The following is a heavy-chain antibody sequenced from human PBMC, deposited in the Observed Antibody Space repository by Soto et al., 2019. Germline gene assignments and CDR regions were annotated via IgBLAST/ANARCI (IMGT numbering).Heavy chain of an antibody. Sequence: PGGSLRLSCAASGFTFSSYEMNWVRQAPGKGLEWVSYISSSGSTIYYADSVKGRFTISRDNAKNSLYLQMNSLRAEDTAVYYCATQRYCSGGSCYANWFDPWGQGTLVTVSS. CDR2: ISSSGSTI. V-gene: IGHV3-48*03. CDR3: ATQRYCSGGSCYANWFDP. D-gene: IGHD2-15*01. J-gene: IGHJ5*02. CDR1: GFTFSSYE.